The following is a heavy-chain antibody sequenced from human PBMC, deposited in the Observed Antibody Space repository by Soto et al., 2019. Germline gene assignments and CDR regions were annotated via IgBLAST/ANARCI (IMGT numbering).Heavy chain of an antibody. D-gene: IGHD3-22*01. V-gene: IGHV3-15*07. J-gene: IGHJ3*02. CDR1: GLTFSNAW. CDR3: TTVSNYYDSSGYYYVSAFDI. CDR2: IKSKTDGGTT. Sequence: GGSLRLSCAASGLTFSNAWMNWVRQAPGKGLEWVGRIKSKTDGGTTDYAAPVKGRFTISRDDSKNTLYLQMNSLKTEDTAVYYCTTVSNYYDSSGYYYVSAFDIWGQGTMVTVSS.